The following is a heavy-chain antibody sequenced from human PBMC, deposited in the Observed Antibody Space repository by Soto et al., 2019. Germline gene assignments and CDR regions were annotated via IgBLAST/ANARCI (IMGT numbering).Heavy chain of an antibody. Sequence: EVQLVESGGGLVQPGGSLRLSCTASGFTFSSHDMHWVRQVTGKGLEWVSGIESDGDAKYLASVKGRFSISRENAKNSLHLQMNSLRGEDTAVYYCARGGIEGVTWNWFDTWGQGTLVTVSS. CDR3: ARGGIEGVTWNWFDT. D-gene: IGHD3-16*01. CDR1: GFTFSSHD. V-gene: IGHV3-13*01. CDR2: IESDGDA. J-gene: IGHJ5*02.